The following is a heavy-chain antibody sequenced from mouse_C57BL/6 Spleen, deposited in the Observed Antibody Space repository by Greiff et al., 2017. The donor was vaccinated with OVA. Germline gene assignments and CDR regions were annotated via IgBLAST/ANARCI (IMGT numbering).Heavy chain of an antibody. CDR1: GYTFTSYW. J-gene: IGHJ2*01. Sequence: VQLQQPGAELVMPGASVKLSCKASGYTFTSYWMHWVKQRPGQGLEWIGEIDPSDSYNNYNQKIKGKSKLTGDKSTNTAYMQHSSLTTEDSAVYYCARSGYYGSSPYYIDYWGQGTTLTVSS. CDR3: ARSGYYGSSPYYIDY. CDR2: IDPSDSYN. V-gene: IGHV1-69*01. D-gene: IGHD1-1*01.